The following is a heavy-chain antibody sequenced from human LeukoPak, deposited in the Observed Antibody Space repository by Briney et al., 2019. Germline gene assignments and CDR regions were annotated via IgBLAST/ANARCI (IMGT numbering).Heavy chain of an antibody. CDR3: AKDQTGFGELFR. Sequence: GGSLRLSCAASGFTFSSYAMSWVRQAPGKGLEWVSAISGSGGSTYYADSVKGRFTISRDNSKNTLYLQMNSLRAEDAAVYYCAKDQTGFGELFRWGQGTLVTVSS. CDR1: GFTFSSYA. V-gene: IGHV3-23*01. J-gene: IGHJ4*02. D-gene: IGHD3-10*01. CDR2: ISGSGGST.